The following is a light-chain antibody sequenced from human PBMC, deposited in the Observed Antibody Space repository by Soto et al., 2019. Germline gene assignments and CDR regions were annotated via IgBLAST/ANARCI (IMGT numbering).Light chain of an antibody. Sequence: QLVLTQPPSVSGAPGQRVTISCTGSSANIGAGFDVHWYQQLPGTAPELLIYGNNNRPSGVPDRFSGSKSGTSASLAITGLQAEDEADYYCQSYDGSLSGYVFGTGTKVTVL. CDR2: GNN. CDR3: QSYDGSLSGYV. J-gene: IGLJ1*01. CDR1: SANIGAGFD. V-gene: IGLV1-40*01.